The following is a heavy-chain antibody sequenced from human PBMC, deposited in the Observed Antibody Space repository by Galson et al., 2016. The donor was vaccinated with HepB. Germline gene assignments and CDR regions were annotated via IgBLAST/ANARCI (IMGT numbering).Heavy chain of an antibody. D-gene: IGHD1-1*01. V-gene: IGHV6-1*01. CDR1: GDSVSSTYVA. J-gene: IGHJ4*02. CDR3: ARDTWKIDY. Sequence: CAISGDSVSSTYVAWNWIRQSPSRGLEWLGRTLYRSKWSSDYASSVRGRITINPDTSKNQFSLQLDSVTPEDTAGYFCARDTWKIDYWGQGILVTVSS. CDR2: TLYRSKWSS.